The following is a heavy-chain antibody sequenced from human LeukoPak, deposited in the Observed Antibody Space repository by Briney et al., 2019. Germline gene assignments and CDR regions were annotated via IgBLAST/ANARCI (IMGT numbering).Heavy chain of an antibody. Sequence: SETLSLTCAVYGGSLSGDYWSWIRQPPGKGLEWIGEINHSGSTNYNPSLKSRVTISVDTSKNQFSLKLSSVTAADTAVYYCARYYYDSSGYPAFDYWGQGTLVTVSS. CDR3: ARYYYDSSGYPAFDY. J-gene: IGHJ4*02. V-gene: IGHV4-34*01. CDR1: GGSLSGDY. D-gene: IGHD3-22*01. CDR2: INHSGST.